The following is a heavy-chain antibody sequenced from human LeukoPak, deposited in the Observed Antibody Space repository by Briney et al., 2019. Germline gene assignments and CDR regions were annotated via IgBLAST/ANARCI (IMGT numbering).Heavy chain of an antibody. Sequence: GASVTVSCKASGYTFTGYYMHWVRQAPGQGLEWMGWINPNSGGTNHAQKFQGRVTMTRDTSISTAYMELSRLRSDDTAVYYCARENYYDSSGYSGPDAFDIWGQGTMVTVSS. CDR3: ARENYYDSSGYSGPDAFDI. CDR1: GYTFTGYY. CDR2: INPNSGGT. J-gene: IGHJ3*02. D-gene: IGHD3-22*01. V-gene: IGHV1-2*02.